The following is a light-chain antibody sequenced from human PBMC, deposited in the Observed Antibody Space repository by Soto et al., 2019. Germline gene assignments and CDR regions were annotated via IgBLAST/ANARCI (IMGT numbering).Light chain of an antibody. CDR3: QSYDGSNPDVV. Sequence: NFMLTQPHSVSESPGKTVTISCTGSSGSIATNYVQWYQQRPGSAPTTVIYEDTQRPSGVPERFSGSIDSSSNSASLTISGLKTEDEAGYDCQSYDGSNPDVVFGGGTKLTVL. V-gene: IGLV6-57*02. CDR1: SGSIATNY. CDR2: EDT. J-gene: IGLJ2*01.